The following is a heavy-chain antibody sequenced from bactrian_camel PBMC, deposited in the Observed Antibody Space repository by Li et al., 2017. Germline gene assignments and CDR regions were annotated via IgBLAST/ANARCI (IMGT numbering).Heavy chain of an antibody. CDR3: AADWRQLRATYSGHKCHWYGGNYNY. J-gene: IGHJ4*01. D-gene: IGHD6*01. V-gene: IGHV3S26*01. CDR1: GFTNNRQC. CDR2: IDVGGVT. Sequence: HVQLVESGGGSVQPGGSLTLSCTGFTNNRQCMGWFRQVAENERQGVAVIDVGGVTSYKDSVRGRFTISKNNAENTLYLQMDSLKPEDTGTYYCAADWRQLRATYSGHKCHWYGGNYNYWGQGTQVTVS.